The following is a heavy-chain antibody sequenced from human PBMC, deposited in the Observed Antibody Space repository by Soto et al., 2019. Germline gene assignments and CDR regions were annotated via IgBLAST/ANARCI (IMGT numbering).Heavy chain of an antibody. D-gene: IGHD3-22*01. CDR2: ISDSGTT. V-gene: IGHV4-59*01. Sequence: PSVTLSLTCPVSGFSINRSYLNLIRPPPGKGLEWIGYISDSGTTNYNPSLKSRVTFSVDTSKNQFSLKLTSVTAADSAIYFCARTDYYGSSGSFGCWGQGTLVTFS. CDR1: GFSINRSY. CDR3: ARTDYYGSSGSFGC. J-gene: IGHJ4*02.